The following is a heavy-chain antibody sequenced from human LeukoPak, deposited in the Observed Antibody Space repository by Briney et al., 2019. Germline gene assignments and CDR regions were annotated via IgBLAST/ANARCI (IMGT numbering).Heavy chain of an antibody. D-gene: IGHD3-9*01. V-gene: IGHV4-38-2*02. Sequence: SETLSLTCTVSGYSISSGYYWGWIRQPPGKGLEWIGSIYHSGSTYYNPSLKSRVTISVDTSKNQFSLKLSSVTAADTAVYYCARQNGDILTGYYLVGTQNWFDPWGQGTLVTVSS. CDR2: IYHSGST. CDR3: ARQNGDILTGYYLVGTQNWFDP. J-gene: IGHJ5*02. CDR1: GYSISSGYY.